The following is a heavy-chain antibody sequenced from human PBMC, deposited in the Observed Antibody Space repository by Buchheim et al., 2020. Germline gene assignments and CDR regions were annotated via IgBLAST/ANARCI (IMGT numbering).Heavy chain of an antibody. J-gene: IGHJ5*02. CDR1: GGSISSSSYY. D-gene: IGHD3-10*01. CDR3: ARPYGSGSSYNWFDP. Sequence: QLQLQESGPGLVKPSETLSLTCTVSGGSISSSSYYWGWIRQPPGKGLEWIGSIYYSGSTYYNPSLKSRVTISVDTSKNQFSLKLSSVTAADTAVYYCARPYGSGSSYNWFDPWGQGTL. V-gene: IGHV4-39*01. CDR2: IYYSGST.